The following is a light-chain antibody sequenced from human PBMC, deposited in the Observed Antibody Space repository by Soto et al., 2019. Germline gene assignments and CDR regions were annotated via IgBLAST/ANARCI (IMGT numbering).Light chain of an antibody. J-gene: IGLJ2*01. Sequence: QSALTQPASMSGSPGQSITISCTGTSTDVGGYNYVSWYRQHPGTAPKLMIYDVNNRPSGVSNRFSGSKSGNTASLTISGLQAEDEADYYCSSHSSSSTLVVFGGGTKVTVL. CDR3: SSHSSSSTLVV. CDR1: STDVGGYNY. CDR2: DVN. V-gene: IGLV2-14*03.